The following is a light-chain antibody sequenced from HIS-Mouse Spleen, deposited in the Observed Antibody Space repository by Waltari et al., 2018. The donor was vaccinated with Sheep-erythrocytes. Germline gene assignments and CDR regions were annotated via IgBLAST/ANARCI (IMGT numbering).Light chain of an antibody. Sequence: QSALTPSRSVSGPPRSSGTLSCTGTSPYVGCSRYFSWYQQHPGKAPKLMIYDVSKRPSGVPDRFSGSKSGNTASLTISGLQAEDEADYYCCSYAGSYNHVFATGTKVTVL. CDR3: CSYAGSYNHV. J-gene: IGLJ1*01. V-gene: IGLV2-11*01. CDR1: SPYVGCSRY. CDR2: DVS.